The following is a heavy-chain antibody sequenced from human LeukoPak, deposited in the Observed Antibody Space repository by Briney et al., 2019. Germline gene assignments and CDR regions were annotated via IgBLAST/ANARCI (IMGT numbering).Heavy chain of an antibody. CDR1: GYSFTSYW. D-gene: IGHD2-8*01. CDR2: IYPGDSNT. Sequence: GESLKISCKGSGYSFTSYWIGWVRRMPGKGLEWMGIIYPGDSNTRYSPSFQGQVTISADKSISTAYLQWSSLKASDTAMYYCARLMGYCTNGVCYPVYWGQGTLVTVSS. J-gene: IGHJ4*02. CDR3: ARLMGYCTNGVCYPVY. V-gene: IGHV5-51*01.